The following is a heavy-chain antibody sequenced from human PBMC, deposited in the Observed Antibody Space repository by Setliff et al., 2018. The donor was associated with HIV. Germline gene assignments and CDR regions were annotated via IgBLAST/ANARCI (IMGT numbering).Heavy chain of an antibody. CDR1: GGSFSSYG. D-gene: IGHD1-7*01. V-gene: IGHV1-69*05. CDR2: IMPIFGTA. Sequence: SVKVSCKASGGSFSSYGLSWVRQAPGQGLEWMGGIMPIFGTANYAQRLQGRVTLTRDTSSSIVYVELSSLRSEDTAVYYCARGRITGTINFWGQGTLVTVSS. J-gene: IGHJ4*02. CDR3: ARGRITGTINF.